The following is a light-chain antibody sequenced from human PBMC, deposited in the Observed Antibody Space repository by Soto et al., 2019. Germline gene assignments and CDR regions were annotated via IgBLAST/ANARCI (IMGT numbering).Light chain of an antibody. CDR3: QQYGDWPGA. V-gene: IGKV3D-15*01. Sequence: EIVLTQSPATLSVSPGERVTLSCRASQSVSDNLAWYQQKPGQAPRLLIYGASIRATDIPARFSGSGSGTEFSLTISSLQSEDFAVYSCQQYGDWPGAFGGGTKVDIK. CDR2: GAS. CDR1: QSVSDN. J-gene: IGKJ4*01.